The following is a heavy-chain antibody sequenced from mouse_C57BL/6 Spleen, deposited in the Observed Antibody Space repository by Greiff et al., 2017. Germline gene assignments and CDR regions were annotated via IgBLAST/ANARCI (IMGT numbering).Heavy chain of an antibody. Sequence: QVQLKQPGAELVKPGASVKLSCKASGYTFTSYWMHWVKQRPGRGLEWIGRIDPNSGGTKYNEKFKSKATLTVDKPSSTAYMQLSSLTSEDSAVYYCARDGDYGSGYFDVWGTGTTVTVSS. CDR2: IDPNSGGT. CDR3: ARDGDYGSGYFDV. CDR1: GYTFTSYW. J-gene: IGHJ1*03. V-gene: IGHV1-72*01. D-gene: IGHD1-1*01.